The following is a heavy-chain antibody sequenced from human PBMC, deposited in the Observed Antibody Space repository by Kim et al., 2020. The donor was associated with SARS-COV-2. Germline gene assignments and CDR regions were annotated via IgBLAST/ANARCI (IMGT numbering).Heavy chain of an antibody. CDR1: GYSFTSYW. V-gene: IGHV5-51*01. J-gene: IGHJ4*02. CDR3: ARHGINHYYDSSGYYPSHFDY. CDR2: IYPGDSDT. D-gene: IGHD3-22*01. Sequence: GESLKISCKGSGYSFTSYWIGWVRQMPGKGLEWMGIIYPGDSDTRYSPSFQGQVTISADKSISTAYLQWSSLKASDTAMYYCARHGINHYYDSSGYYPSHFDYWGQGTLVTVSS.